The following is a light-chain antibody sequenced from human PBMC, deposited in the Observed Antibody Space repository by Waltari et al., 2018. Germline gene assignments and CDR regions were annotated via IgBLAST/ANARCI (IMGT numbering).Light chain of an antibody. CDR1: QDINNY. J-gene: IGKJ3*01. Sequence: DIQLTQSPSFLSASVGARVTITCRASQDINNYLAWYQQKPGIAPNLLIYAASTLQSGVPSRFSGSGSGTEFTLTISSLQPEDFATYYCQQLNNYPRTFGPGTKVDIK. CDR2: AAS. V-gene: IGKV1-9*01. CDR3: QQLNNYPRT.